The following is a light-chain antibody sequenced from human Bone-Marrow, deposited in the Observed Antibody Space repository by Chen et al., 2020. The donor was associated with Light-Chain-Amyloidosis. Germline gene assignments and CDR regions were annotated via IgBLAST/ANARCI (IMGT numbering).Light chain of an antibody. Sequence: DIHMTQSSSSLSASIGDRVTLTCRASQSISTYLNWYQQKPGKAPKLLIYAASSLQSGVPSRFSGSGSGTEFTLTISSLQPEDFATYYCQQSYITPQVTFGGGTKVEIK. CDR1: QSISTY. V-gene: IGKV1-39*01. J-gene: IGKJ4*01. CDR3: QQSYITPQVT. CDR2: AAS.